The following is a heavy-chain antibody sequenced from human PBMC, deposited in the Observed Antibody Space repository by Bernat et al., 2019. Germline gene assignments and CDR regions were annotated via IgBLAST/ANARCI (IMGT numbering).Heavy chain of an antibody. Sequence: QVQLVESGGGMVQPGRSLRLSCAASGFTFSSYGMHWVRQAPGKGLEWVAVISYDGSNKYYADSVKGRFTISRDNSKNTLYLQMNSLRAEDTAVYYCAKDYTEYYYGSGSYFDYWGQGTLVTVSS. CDR3: AKDYTEYYYGSGSYFDY. D-gene: IGHD3-10*01. V-gene: IGHV3-30*18. CDR1: GFTFSSYG. J-gene: IGHJ4*02. CDR2: ISYDGSNK.